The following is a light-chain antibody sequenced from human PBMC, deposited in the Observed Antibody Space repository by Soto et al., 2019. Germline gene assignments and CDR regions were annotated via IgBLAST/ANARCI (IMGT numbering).Light chain of an antibody. CDR2: DVS. V-gene: IGLV2-11*01. CDR1: SSDVGGYNY. Sequence: QSALTQPRSVSGSPGQSVTISCTGTSSDVGGYNYVSWYQQHPGKAPKLMIYDVSKRPSGVPDRFSGSKSGNTASLTISGLQAEDEADYYCCSHAGRHVFGTGTKLTVL. CDR3: CSHAGRHV. J-gene: IGLJ1*01.